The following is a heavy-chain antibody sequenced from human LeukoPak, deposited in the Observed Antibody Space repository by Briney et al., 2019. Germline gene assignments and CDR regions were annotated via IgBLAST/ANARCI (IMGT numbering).Heavy chain of an antibody. Sequence: SETLSLTCTVSGGFISSGGYYWSWIRQHPGKGLEWIGYISYSGSTYYNPSLRSRVTISLDTSKNQFSLKLSSVTAADTAVYYCASLGATVTTTDCWGQGTLVTVSS. CDR3: ASLGATVTTTDC. V-gene: IGHV4-31*03. J-gene: IGHJ4*02. D-gene: IGHD4-17*01. CDR2: ISYSGST. CDR1: GGFISSGGYY.